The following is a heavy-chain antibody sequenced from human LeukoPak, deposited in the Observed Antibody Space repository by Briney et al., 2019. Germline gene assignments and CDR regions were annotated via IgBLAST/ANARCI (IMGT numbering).Heavy chain of an antibody. CDR3: AHYGSGSYYKIGNNWFDP. CDR2: IYYSGST. CDR1: GGSISSSSYY. V-gene: IGHV4-39*07. D-gene: IGHD3-10*01. Sequence: ASETLSLTCTVSGGSISSSSYYWGWIRQPPGKGLEWIGSIYYSGSTYYNPSLKSRVTISVVTSKNQFSLKLSSVTAADTAVYYCAHYGSGSYYKIGNNWFDPWGQGALVTVSS. J-gene: IGHJ5*02.